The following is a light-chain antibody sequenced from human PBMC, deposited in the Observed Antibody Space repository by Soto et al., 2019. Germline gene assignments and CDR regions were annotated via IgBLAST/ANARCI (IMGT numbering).Light chain of an antibody. V-gene: IGLV2-14*03. CDR2: DVT. CDR3: SSYSSSSPVV. Sequence: QSALTQPASVSGSPGQSIIISCTGTSSDVGGYNYVSWYQQHPGKAPKLIISDVTNRPSGISNRFSGSKSGNTASLTISGLQAEDEADYYCSSYSSSSPVVFGGGTKLTVL. CDR1: SSDVGGYNY. J-gene: IGLJ2*01.